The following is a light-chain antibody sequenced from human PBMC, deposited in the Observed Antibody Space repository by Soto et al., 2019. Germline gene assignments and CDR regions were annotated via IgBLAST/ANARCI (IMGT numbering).Light chain of an antibody. CDR1: SSDVGGYNY. J-gene: IGLJ2*01. CDR2: DVS. Sequence: QSALTQPASVSGYPGQSIPISCTGTSSDVGGYNYVSWYQPHPGKAPKLMIYDVSNRPSGVSNRFSGSKSGNTASLTISGLQAEDEADYYCSSYTSRTTRVFCGGTELTVL. CDR3: SSYTSRTTRV. V-gene: IGLV2-14*01.